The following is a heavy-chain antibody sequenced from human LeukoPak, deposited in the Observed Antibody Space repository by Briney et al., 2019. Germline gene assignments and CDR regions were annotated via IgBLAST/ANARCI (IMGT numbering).Heavy chain of an antibody. CDR1: GGSFSGYY. CDR3: ARAPRVVVAATLNYYYYCYMDV. V-gene: IGHV4-34*01. CDR2: INHSGST. D-gene: IGHD2-15*01. J-gene: IGHJ6*03. Sequence: SETLSLTCAVYGGSFSGYYWSWIRQPPGKGLEWIGEINHSGSTNYNPSLKSRVTISVDTSKNQFSLKLSSVTAADTAVYYCARAPRVVVAATLNYYYYCYMDVWGKGTTVTVSS.